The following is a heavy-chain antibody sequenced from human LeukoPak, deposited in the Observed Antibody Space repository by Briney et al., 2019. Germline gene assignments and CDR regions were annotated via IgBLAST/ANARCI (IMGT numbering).Heavy chain of an antibody. V-gene: IGHV3-23*01. CDR2: ISGSGGST. Sequence: PGGSLRLSCAASGFTFSNSNMNWVRQAPGKGLEWVSGISGSGGSTYYADSVKGRFTISRDNSKNTLYLQMNSLRAEDTAVYCCAKEAAMPFDYWGQGTLVTVSS. CDR1: GFTFSNSN. J-gene: IGHJ4*02. D-gene: IGHD2-2*01. CDR3: AKEAAMPFDY.